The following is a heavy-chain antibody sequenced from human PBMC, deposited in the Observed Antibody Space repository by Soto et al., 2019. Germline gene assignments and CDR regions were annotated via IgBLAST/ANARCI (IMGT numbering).Heavy chain of an antibody. CDR3: AATPILTGQFDD. CDR1: EGTFSSYA. CDR2: IIPIFGTA. Sequence: ASVKVSCKASEGTFSSYAISWVRQAPGQGLEWMGGIIPIFGTANYAQKFQGRVTMTEDASTDTAYMELSSLRSEDTAVYYCAATPILTGQFDDWGQGTLVTVAS. V-gene: IGHV1-69*13. J-gene: IGHJ4*02. D-gene: IGHD3-9*01.